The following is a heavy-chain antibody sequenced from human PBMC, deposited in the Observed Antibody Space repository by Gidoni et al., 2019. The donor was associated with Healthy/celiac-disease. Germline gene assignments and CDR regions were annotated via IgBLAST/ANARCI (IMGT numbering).Heavy chain of an antibody. CDR2: INHSGST. CDR3: ARRRLGYCSGGSCPNLDY. D-gene: IGHD2-15*01. Sequence: QVQLQQWGAGLLKPSETLSLTCAVYGGSFSGYYWSWIRQPPGKGLEWIGEINHSGSTNYNPSLKSRVTISVDTSKNQFSLKLSSVTAADTAVYYCARRRLGYCSGGSCPNLDYWGQGTLVTVSS. J-gene: IGHJ4*02. CDR1: GGSFSGYY. V-gene: IGHV4-34*01.